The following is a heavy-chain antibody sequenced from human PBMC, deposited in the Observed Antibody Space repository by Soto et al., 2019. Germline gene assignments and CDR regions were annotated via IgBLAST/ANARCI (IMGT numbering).Heavy chain of an antibody. CDR3: ARRVKGSSSGVDY. J-gene: IGHJ4*02. Sequence: SETLSLTCTVSGGSISSGDYYWSWIRQPPGKGLEWIGYIYYSGSTYYNPSLKSRVTISVDTSKNQFSLKLSSVTAADTAVYYCARRVKGSSSGVDYWGQGTLVTVSS. V-gene: IGHV4-30-4*01. D-gene: IGHD6-6*01. CDR1: GGSISSGDYY. CDR2: IYYSGST.